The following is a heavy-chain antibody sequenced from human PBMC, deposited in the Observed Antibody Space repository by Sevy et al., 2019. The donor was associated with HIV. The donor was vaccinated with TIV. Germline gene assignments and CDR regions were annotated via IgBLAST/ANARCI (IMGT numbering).Heavy chain of an antibody. V-gene: IGHV1-46*01. CDR1: GYTFITYY. Sequence: ASVKVSCKASGYTFITYYVHWVRQAPGQGLEWMGLIDPSGSTRYAQKFQGRVSMTGDTSTTTVYMELSSLTSEDTAVYYCARDRDLSGSYLEYYYYAMDVWGQGTTVTAS. J-gene: IGHJ6*02. CDR2: IDPSGST. D-gene: IGHD1-26*01. CDR3: ARDRDLSGSYLEYYYYAMDV.